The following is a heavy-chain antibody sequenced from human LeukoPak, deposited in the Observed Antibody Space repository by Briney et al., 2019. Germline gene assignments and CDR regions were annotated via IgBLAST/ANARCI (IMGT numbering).Heavy chain of an antibody. D-gene: IGHD6-13*01. V-gene: IGHV3-23*01. Sequence: GGSLRHSCAASGFTFRTYAMTWVRQAPGKGLEWVSLISGSDGRTYYADSVKGRFTISRDNSKNTLYLQMNSLRAEDTAVYHCAKGPRIGAVGTHDYWGQGTLVTVSS. CDR2: ISGSDGRT. J-gene: IGHJ4*02. CDR3: AKGPRIGAVGTHDY. CDR1: GFTFRTYA.